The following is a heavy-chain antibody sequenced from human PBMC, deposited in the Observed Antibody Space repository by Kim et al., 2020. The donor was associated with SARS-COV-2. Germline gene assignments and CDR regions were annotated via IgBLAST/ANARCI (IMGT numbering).Heavy chain of an antibody. CDR2: MSSTGST. CDR3: AREPSISGWTFDY. D-gene: IGHD6-19*01. Sequence: SETLSLTCTVSGASITSYYWTWIRQPPGKRLEWIGYMSSTGSTNYNPSLKSRVTISLDTSKNQFSLRLSAVTAADTAVYYCAREPSISGWTFDYWGQGAL. V-gene: IGHV4-59*01. J-gene: IGHJ4*02. CDR1: GASITSYY.